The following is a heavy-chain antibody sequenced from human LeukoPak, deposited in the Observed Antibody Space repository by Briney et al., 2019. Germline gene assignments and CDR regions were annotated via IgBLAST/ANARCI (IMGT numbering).Heavy chain of an antibody. V-gene: IGHV5-10-1*01. CDR2: IDPSDSYT. D-gene: IGHD3-10*01. Sequence: RLGESLKISCKGSGYSFTSYWISWVRQMPGKGVEWMGRIDPSDSYTNYSPSFQGHVTISADKSISTAYLQWSSLKASDTAMYYCAVDYYGSGSYYFGNWFDPWGQGTLVTVSS. J-gene: IGHJ5*02. CDR1: GYSFTSYW. CDR3: AVDYYGSGSYYFGNWFDP.